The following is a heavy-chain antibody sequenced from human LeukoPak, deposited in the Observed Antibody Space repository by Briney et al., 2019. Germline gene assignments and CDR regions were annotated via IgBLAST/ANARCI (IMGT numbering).Heavy chain of an antibody. D-gene: IGHD2-15*01. Sequence: AGGSLRLSCAASGFTLSDYYMSWIRQAPGKGLEWVSYISSSGSTIYYADSVKGRFTISRDNAKNSLYLQMNSLRAEDTAVYYCARGTFGCSGGSCYSKAYDYWGQGTLVTVSS. CDR1: GFTLSDYY. J-gene: IGHJ4*02. V-gene: IGHV3-11*01. CDR2: ISSSGSTI. CDR3: ARGTFGCSGGSCYSKAYDY.